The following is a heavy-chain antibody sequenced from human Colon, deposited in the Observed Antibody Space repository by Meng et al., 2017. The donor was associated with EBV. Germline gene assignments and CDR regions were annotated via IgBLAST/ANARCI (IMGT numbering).Heavy chain of an antibody. J-gene: IGHJ4*02. CDR2: IFHRGST. V-gene: IGHV4-30-2*01. Sequence: QLQEAASGLVKHSQTLSVPCVGSGGSISSVVYSWTWIRQPPGKGLEWIGHIFHRGSTYSNPSLKSRVTISVDRSKNQFSLRLSSVTAADTAVYYCAREAQQSGYFDPWGPGTLVTVSS. D-gene: IGHD6-13*01. CDR1: GGSISSVVYS. CDR3: AREAQQSGYFDP.